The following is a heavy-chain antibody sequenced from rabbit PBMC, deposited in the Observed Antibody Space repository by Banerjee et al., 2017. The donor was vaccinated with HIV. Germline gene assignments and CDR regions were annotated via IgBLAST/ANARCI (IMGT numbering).Heavy chain of an antibody. CDR1: GLDFSGDSY. CDR3: VREAGYGGYGDANL. Sequence: QSLEESGGGLVKPGASLTLTCKASGLDFSGDSYDSYMCWVRQAPGKGLEWIGYIVPIFGVTYFANWVNGRFTISSHNAQNTLYLQLDSLTAADTATYFCVREAGYGGYGDANLWGQGTLVTVS. CDR2: IVPIFGVT. V-gene: IGHV1S43*01. J-gene: IGHJ4*01. D-gene: IGHD6-1*01.